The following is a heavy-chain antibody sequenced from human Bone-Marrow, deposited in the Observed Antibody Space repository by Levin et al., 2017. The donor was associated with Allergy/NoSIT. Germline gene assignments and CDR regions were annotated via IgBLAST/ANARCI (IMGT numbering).Heavy chain of an antibody. CDR3: AREITLGYCSSTSCYSAQIYYYYYMDV. CDR1: GYTFTSYY. V-gene: IGHV1-46*03. CDR2: INPSGGST. D-gene: IGHD2-2*01. J-gene: IGHJ6*03. Sequence: ASVKVSCKASGYTFTSYYMHWVRQAPGQGLEWMGIINPSGGSTSYAQKFQGRVTMTRDTSTSTVYMELSSLRSEDTAVYYCAREITLGYCSSTSCYSAQIYYYYYMDVWGKGTTVTVSS.